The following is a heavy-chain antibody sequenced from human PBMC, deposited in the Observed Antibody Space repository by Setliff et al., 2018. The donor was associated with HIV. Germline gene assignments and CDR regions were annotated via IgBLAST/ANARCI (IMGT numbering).Heavy chain of an antibody. D-gene: IGHD3-22*01. Sequence: LSLTCNVSDDSFSTNYWSWVRQPPGKGLEWIGYIYASGSTNYNPSLKSRVTISVDTSKNQFSLKLSSVTAADTAVYYCARGLSFYDPGGFDYWGQGTLVTVS. CDR1: DDSFSTNY. V-gene: IGHV4-4*09. CDR3: ARGLSFYDPGGFDY. J-gene: IGHJ4*02. CDR2: IYASGST.